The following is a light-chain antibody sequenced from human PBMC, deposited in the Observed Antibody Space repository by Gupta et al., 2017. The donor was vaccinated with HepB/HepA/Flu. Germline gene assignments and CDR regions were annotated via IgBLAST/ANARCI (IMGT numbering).Light chain of an antibody. CDR2: YKSDSDK. V-gene: IGLV5-45*02. J-gene: IGLJ3*02. Sequence: QAVLTQPSSLSASPGASASLTCTLRSGINVGTYRIHWYQQKPGSPPQFLLRYKSDSDKQQGSGVPSRFSGSKDASANAGILLISGLQSEDEADYYCMIWHNSAWVFGGGTKLTVL. CDR3: MIWHNSAWV. CDR1: SGINVGTYR.